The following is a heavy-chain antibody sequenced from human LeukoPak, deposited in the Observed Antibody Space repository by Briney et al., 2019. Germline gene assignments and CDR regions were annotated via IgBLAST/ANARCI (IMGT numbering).Heavy chain of an antibody. CDR2: ISSSGTT. V-gene: IGHV4-39*01. J-gene: IGHJ4*02. CDR1: GDSISSNDYY. D-gene: IGHD1-26*01. Sequence: SETLSLTCTVSGDSISSNDYYWGWIRQPPGKGLEWIESISSSGTTYYNPSLKSRVTISVDTSKNEFSLKERSVTVADTAIYFCARQDVRGGTYFTLYWGQGTLVTVSS. CDR3: ARQDVRGGTYFTLY.